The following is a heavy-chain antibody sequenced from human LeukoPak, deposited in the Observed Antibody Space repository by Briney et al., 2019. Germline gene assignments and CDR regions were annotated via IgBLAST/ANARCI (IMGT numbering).Heavy chain of an antibody. CDR2: IIPIFGTA. D-gene: IGHD3-16*01. V-gene: IGHV1-69*01. CDR3: ASLMGGYYGMDV. CDR1: GGTFSSYA. J-gene: IGHJ6*04. Sequence: SSVKVSCKASGGTFSSYAISWVRQAPGQGLEWMGVIIPIFGTANYAQKFQGRVTITADESTSTAYMELSSLRSEDTAVYYCASLMGGYYGMDVWGKGTTVTVSS.